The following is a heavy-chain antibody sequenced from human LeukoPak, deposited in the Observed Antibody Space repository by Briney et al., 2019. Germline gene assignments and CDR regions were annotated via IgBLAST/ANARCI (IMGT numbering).Heavy chain of an antibody. V-gene: IGHV3-23*01. J-gene: IGHJ4*02. CDR1: GFTFSSYA. D-gene: IGHD2-2*02. Sequence: GGSLRLSCAASGFTFSSYAMSWVRQAPGRGLEWVSTISGSGDSTYYADSVKGRFTISRDNSKNTLYLQMNSLRPEDTAVHYCPKGCASTSCYTSEYWGQGTLVTVSS. CDR2: ISGSGDST. CDR3: PKGCASTSCYTSEY.